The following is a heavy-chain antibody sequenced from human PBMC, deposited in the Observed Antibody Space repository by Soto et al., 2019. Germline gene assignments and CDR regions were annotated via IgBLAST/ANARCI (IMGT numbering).Heavy chain of an antibody. Sequence: QVQLVESGGGVVQPGRSLRLSCAASGFAFSTYGMQWVRQAPGEGLEWVAVISFDGSNKDYADSVKGRLTISRDNSKNTLYLQMNSLRAEDTAVYYCAKSGCSSTTCYVNYWGRGTLVIVSS. CDR1: GFAFSTYG. D-gene: IGHD2-2*01. V-gene: IGHV3-30*18. CDR2: ISFDGSNK. J-gene: IGHJ4*02. CDR3: AKSGCSSTTCYVNY.